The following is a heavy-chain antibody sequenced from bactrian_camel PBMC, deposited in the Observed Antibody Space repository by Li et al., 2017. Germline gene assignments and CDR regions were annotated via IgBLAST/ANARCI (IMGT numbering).Heavy chain of an antibody. CDR1: RYNINC. D-gene: IGHD3*01. CDR3: AASTWNCARICGMIGISS. Sequence: HVQLVESGGGSVQAGGSLRLSCFASRYNINCLAWFRKGPGKERQGVAIIYTGGGYAVYADSVKGRFTISQDSAKNTMYLEMNELKPEDSAMYYCAASTWNCARICGMIGISSIGARGPRSPSP. V-gene: IGHV3S1*01. CDR2: IYTGGGYA. J-gene: IGHJ4*01.